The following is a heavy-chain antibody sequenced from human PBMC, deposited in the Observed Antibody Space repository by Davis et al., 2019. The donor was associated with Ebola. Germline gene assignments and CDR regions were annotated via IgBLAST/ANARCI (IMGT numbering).Heavy chain of an antibody. CDR1: GGSISSYY. Sequence: PSETLSLTCTVSGGSISSYYWSWIRQPPGKGLEWIGYIYYSGSTNYNPSLKSRVTISVDTSKNQFSLKLSSVTAADTAVYYCARRRTHFTIFGVVIRYYFDYWGQGTLVTVSS. CDR2: IYYSGST. J-gene: IGHJ4*02. V-gene: IGHV4-59*12. D-gene: IGHD3-3*01. CDR3: ARRRTHFTIFGVVIRYYFDY.